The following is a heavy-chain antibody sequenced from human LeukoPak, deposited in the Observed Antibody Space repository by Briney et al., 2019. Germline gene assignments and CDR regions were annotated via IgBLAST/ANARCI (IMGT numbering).Heavy chain of an antibody. CDR2: ISSSGSYI. Sequence: GGSLRLSCAASRFTFSSYSMNWVRQAPGKGLEWVSSISSSGSYIYYADSVKGRFTISRDNAKNSLYLQMNSLRAEDTAVYYCARTDLTTVTTYYFDYWGQGTLVTVSS. V-gene: IGHV3-21*01. J-gene: IGHJ4*02. CDR1: RFTFSSYS. CDR3: ARTDLTTVTTYYFDY. D-gene: IGHD4-17*01.